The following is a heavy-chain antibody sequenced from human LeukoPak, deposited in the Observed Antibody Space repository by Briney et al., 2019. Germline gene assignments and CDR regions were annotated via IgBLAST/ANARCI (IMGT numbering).Heavy chain of an antibody. Sequence: ASVKVSCKASGYTFTSYDINWVRQATGQGLEWMGWMNPNSGNTGYAQKFQGRVTITRNTSISTAYMELSGLRSEDTAVYYCARDYDSSGWDAFDIWGQGTMVTVSS. CDR2: MNPNSGNT. J-gene: IGHJ3*02. CDR1: GYTFTSYD. D-gene: IGHD3-22*01. CDR3: ARDYDSSGWDAFDI. V-gene: IGHV1-8*03.